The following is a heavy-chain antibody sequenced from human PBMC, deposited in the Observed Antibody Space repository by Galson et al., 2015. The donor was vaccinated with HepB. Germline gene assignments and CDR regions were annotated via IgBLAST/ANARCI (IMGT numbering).Heavy chain of an antibody. CDR2: ISSSSSYI. Sequence: SLRLSCAASGFTFSSYSMNWVRQAPGKGLEWVSSISSSSSYIYYADSVKGRFTISRDNAKNSLYLQMNSLRAEDTAVYYCAREDYGGNSYLGSYYYYGMDVWGQGTTVTVSS. D-gene: IGHD4-23*01. J-gene: IGHJ6*02. CDR3: AREDYGGNSYLGSYYYYGMDV. CDR1: GFTFSSYS. V-gene: IGHV3-21*01.